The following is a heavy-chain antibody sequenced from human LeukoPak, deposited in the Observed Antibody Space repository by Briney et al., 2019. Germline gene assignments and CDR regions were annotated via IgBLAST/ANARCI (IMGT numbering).Heavy chain of an antibody. CDR2: INSDGSST. CDR1: GFTVSSNY. V-gene: IGHV3-74*01. D-gene: IGHD4-17*01. CDR3: AREVSGDPWYNWFDP. Sequence: PGGSLRLSCAASGFTVSSNYMSWVRQAPGKGLVWVSRINSDGSSTRYADSVKGRFTISRDNAKNTLYLQMNSLRAEDTAVYYCAREVSGDPWYNWFDPWGQGTLVTVSS. J-gene: IGHJ5*02.